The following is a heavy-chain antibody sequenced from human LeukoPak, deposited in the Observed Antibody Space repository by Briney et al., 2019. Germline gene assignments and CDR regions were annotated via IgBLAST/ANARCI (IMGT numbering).Heavy chain of an antibody. V-gene: IGHV1-2*02. CDR1: GYTFTGYY. D-gene: IGHD3-10*01. J-gene: IGHJ5*02. CDR2: INPNSGGT. Sequence: ASVKVSCKASGYTFTGYYMHWVRQAPGQGLEWMGWINPNSGGTNYAQKFQGRVTMTRDTSISTAYMELSRLRSDDTAVYYCARGAGDEHYYGSGSYYAKNWFDPWGQGTLVTVSS. CDR3: ARGAGDEHYYGSGSYYAKNWFDP.